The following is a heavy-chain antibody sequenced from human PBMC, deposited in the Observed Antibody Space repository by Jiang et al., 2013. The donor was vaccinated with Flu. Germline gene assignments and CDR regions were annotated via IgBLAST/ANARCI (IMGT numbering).Heavy chain of an antibody. J-gene: IGHJ3*02. D-gene: IGHD5-18*01. CDR3: AKDRDTAMVDDAFDI. V-gene: IGHV3-9*01. Sequence: SIGYADSVKGRFTISRDNAKNSLYLQMNSLRAEDTALYYCAKDRDTAMVDDAFDIWGQGTMVTVSS. CDR2: SI.